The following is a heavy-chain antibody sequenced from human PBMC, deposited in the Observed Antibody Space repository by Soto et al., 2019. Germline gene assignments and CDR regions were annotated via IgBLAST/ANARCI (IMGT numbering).Heavy chain of an antibody. D-gene: IGHD1-1*01. CDR3: ARWSWTTPQHLV. J-gene: IGHJ2*01. Sequence: SETLSLTCTVSGASISDYYWSWIRQSPGKGLDWIGYFYPSGRTDYNPSLKSRVTISVDTSKNQFSLELNSLTAADTAVYYCARWSWTTPQHLVWGLGAIVTXS. CDR1: GASISDYY. V-gene: IGHV4-59*01. CDR2: FYPSGRT.